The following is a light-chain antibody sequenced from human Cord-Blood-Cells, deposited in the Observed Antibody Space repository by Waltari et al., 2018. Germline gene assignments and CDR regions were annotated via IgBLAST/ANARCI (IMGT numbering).Light chain of an antibody. V-gene: IGLV2-11*01. CDR3: CSYAGSYV. J-gene: IGLJ1*01. Sequence: QSALTQPRSVSGSPGQSVTISCTGTSSDVGGYNYVSWYQQHPGKAPKLMIYDVSKRPSGVHDRFSVSKSGNTAFLTISGLQAEDEADYYCCSYAGSYVFETGTKVTVL. CDR2: DVS. CDR1: SSDVGGYNY.